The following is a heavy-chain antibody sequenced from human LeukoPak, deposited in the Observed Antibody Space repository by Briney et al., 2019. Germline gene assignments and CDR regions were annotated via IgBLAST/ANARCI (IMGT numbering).Heavy chain of an antibody. J-gene: IGHJ4*02. CDR1: GFTVSSNY. D-gene: IGHD3-10*01. CDR2: IYSGGTT. Sequence: PGGSLRLSCAASGFTVSSNYMSWVRQHPGQGLEWGTVIYSGGTTFYADSVKGRFTISRDNSKNTLYLQMTSLRADDTAVYYCAKLKGWYGEGYFDYWGQGTVVTVSS. V-gene: IGHV3-53*01. CDR3: AKLKGWYGEGYFDY.